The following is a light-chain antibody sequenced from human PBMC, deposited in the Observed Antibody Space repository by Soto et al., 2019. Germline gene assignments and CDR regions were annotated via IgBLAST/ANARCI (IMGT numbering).Light chain of an antibody. CDR1: QSVINY. V-gene: IGKV3-11*01. Sequence: EIVLTQSPATLSLSPGERATLSCRASQSVINYLAWYQQKPGQAPRLLIYDTSNRATGIPARFSGGGSGTDFTLIISSLEPEDFAVYYCQQRANWPLTFGGGTKVEIK. CDR2: DTS. J-gene: IGKJ4*01. CDR3: QQRANWPLT.